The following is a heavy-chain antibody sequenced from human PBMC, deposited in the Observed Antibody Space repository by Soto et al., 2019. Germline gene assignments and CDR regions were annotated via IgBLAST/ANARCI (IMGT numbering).Heavy chain of an antibody. CDR1: GFTFWNYA. V-gene: IGHV3-23*01. D-gene: IGHD3-3*01. Sequence: EVQLLESGGGLGQPGGSLRLSCEASGFTFWNYAMTWVRQAPGKGPEWVSSISRNGDRTYYVDSVKGRFIISRDNSENTLFLQMDSLRAEDAAKYYGVKDWSGEKCTCIDVWGQGTTVTVSS. CDR3: VKDWSGEKCTCIDV. CDR2: ISRNGDRT. J-gene: IGHJ6*02.